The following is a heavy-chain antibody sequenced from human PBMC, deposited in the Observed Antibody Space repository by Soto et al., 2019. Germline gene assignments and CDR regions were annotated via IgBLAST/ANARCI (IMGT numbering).Heavy chain of an antibody. J-gene: IGHJ4*02. CDR2: ISPIFGTP. CDR3: ARVVVVSRLRLDY. Sequence: QVQLVQSGAEVQKPGSSVTVSCKASGGTFSSYTISWVRQAPGQWLEWMAGISPIFGTPIYAQKFQDRVTITADDATMTAYMEMNRLTSEDTAVYDCARVVVVSRLRLDYWGQGTLVTIS. V-gene: IGHV1-69*01. CDR1: GGTFSSYT. D-gene: IGHD2-21*01.